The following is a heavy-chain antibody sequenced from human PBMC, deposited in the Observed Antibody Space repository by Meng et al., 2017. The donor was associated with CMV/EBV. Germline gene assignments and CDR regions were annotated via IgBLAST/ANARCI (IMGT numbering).Heavy chain of an antibody. J-gene: IGHJ4*02. D-gene: IGHD4-17*01. CDR2: IYSGGTS. CDR1: GLTVSSTY. CDR3: ATGLGEDGDYTGDF. Sequence: GESLKISCVVSGLTVSSTYMSWVRQAPGKGLEWVSVIYSGGTSYHADSVKGRFTISRDNPKNTVFLQMNSLRAEDTAVYYCATGLGEDGDYTGDFWGQGTLVTVSS. V-gene: IGHV3-53*01.